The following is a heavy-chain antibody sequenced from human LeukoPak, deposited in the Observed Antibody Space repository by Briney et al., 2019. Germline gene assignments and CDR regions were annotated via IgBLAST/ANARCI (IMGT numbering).Heavy chain of an antibody. CDR1: GGSISSGSYY. CDR3: ARGVQGWFAP. V-gene: IGHV4-61*02. Sequence: SQTLSLTCTFSGGSISSGSYYWGWIGQPAGKGLEWSGRIYTSGSTNYTPSPKSRVTISVDKSKHPFSLHLSSVTDADTAVYYCARGVQGWFAPWGQGPLVRVSS. D-gene: IGHD3-10*01. CDR2: IYTSGST. J-gene: IGHJ5*02.